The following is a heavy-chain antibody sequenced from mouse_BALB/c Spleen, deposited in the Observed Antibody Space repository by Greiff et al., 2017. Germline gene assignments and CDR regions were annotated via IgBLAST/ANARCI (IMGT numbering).Heavy chain of an antibody. V-gene: IGHV5-12-1*01. CDR3: ARHGGTLYYYAMDY. J-gene: IGHJ4*01. D-gene: IGHD3-3*01. CDR2: ISSGGGST. Sequence: EVKLVESGGGLVKPGGSLKLSCAASGFAFSSYDMSWVRQTPEKRLEWVAYISSGGGSTYYPDTVKGRFTISRDNAKNTLYLQMSSLKSEDTAMYYCARHGGTLYYYAMDYWGQGTSVTVSS. CDR1: GFAFSSYD.